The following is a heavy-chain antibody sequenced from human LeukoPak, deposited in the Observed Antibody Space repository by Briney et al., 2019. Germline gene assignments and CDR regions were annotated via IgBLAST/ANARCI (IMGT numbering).Heavy chain of an antibody. CDR2: ISSSSSTI. D-gene: IGHD3-22*01. Sequence: GGSLRLSCVGSGFTFSSYHMNWVRQAPGKGLEWVSYISSSSSTIYYAGSVKGRFTISRDNAKNSLYLQTNSLRAEDTAVYYCARAQYYSDSTGYYYLHYWGQGTLVTVSS. CDR1: GFTFSSYH. J-gene: IGHJ4*02. V-gene: IGHV3-48*01. CDR3: ARAQYYSDSTGYYYLHY.